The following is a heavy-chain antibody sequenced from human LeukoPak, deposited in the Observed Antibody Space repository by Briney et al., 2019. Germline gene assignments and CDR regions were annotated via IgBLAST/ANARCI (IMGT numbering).Heavy chain of an antibody. Sequence: GGSLRLSCAASGFTFSGYEMNWVRQAPGKGLEWVSFISSSGSAIHYADSVRGRFTISRDNAKNSLYLQMSRLRAEDTAVYYCAREKLSFFDSSGYFDYWGQGTLVTVSS. V-gene: IGHV3-48*03. CDR1: GFTFSGYE. D-gene: IGHD3-22*01. J-gene: IGHJ4*02. CDR2: ISSSGSAI. CDR3: AREKLSFFDSSGYFDY.